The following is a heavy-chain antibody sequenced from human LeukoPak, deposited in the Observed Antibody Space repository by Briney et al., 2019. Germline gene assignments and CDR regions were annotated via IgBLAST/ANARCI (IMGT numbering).Heavy chain of an antibody. D-gene: IGHD6-13*01. Sequence: SETLSLTCTDSGGSISSCSYYWGWIRQPPGKGLEWIGSIYYSGSTYYNPSLKSRVTISVDTSKNQFSLKLSSVTAADTTVYYCARIAAETYYYYYGMDVWGQGTTVTVSS. CDR1: GGSISSCSYY. CDR2: IYYSGST. J-gene: IGHJ6*02. CDR3: ARIAAETYYYYYGMDV. V-gene: IGHV4-39*01.